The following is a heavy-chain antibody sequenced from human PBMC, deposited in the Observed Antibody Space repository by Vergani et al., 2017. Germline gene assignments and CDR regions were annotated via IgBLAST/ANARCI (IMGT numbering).Heavy chain of an antibody. CDR2: ISGSGGST. D-gene: IGHD6-19*01. J-gene: IGHJ6*03. CDR1: GFTFSSYA. CDR3: ARVGYNSGPLGYYYYMDV. Sequence: EVQLLESGGGLVQPGGSLRLSCAASGFTFSSYAMSWIRQAPGKGLEWVSAISGSGGSTYYADSVKGRFTISRDNSKNTLYLQMNSLKTEDTAVYYCARVGYNSGPLGYYYYMDVWGKGTTVTVSS. V-gene: IGHV3-23*01.